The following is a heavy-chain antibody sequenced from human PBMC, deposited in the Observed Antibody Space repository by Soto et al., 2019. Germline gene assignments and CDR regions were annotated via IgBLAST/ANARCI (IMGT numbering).Heavy chain of an antibody. CDR3: VRDQLILPADDFYYGVDV. V-gene: IGHV3-7*03. CDR2: IKQDGGEK. Sequence: EVQLVESGGGSVQPGESLRLSCVASGFSFNMYWMSWIRQAPGKGLEWVARIKQDGGEKYYVDSVKGRFTVSRDNAKNSLHLQLHSVGADDAGIYYCVRDQLILPADDFYYGVDVWGQGTTVIVSS. CDR1: GFSFNMYW. J-gene: IGHJ6*02.